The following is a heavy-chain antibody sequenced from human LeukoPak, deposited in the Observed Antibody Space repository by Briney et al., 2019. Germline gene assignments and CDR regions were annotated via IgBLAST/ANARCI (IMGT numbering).Heavy chain of an antibody. V-gene: IGHV3-21*01. D-gene: IGHD3-22*01. CDR1: GFTFSSYS. CDR3: AKDTPRHYYDSSGYPKGYFDY. Sequence: GSLRLSCAASGFTFSSYSMNWVRQAPGKGLEWVSSISSSSSYIYYADSVKGRFTISRDNAKNSLCLQMNSLRAEDTAVYYCAKDTPRHYYDSSGYPKGYFDYWGQGTLVTVSS. CDR2: ISSSSSYI. J-gene: IGHJ4*02.